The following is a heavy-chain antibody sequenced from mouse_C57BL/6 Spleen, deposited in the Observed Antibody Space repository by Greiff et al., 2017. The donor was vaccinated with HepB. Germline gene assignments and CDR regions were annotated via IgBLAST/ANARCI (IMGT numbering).Heavy chain of an antibody. D-gene: IGHD1-1*01. CDR3: TKEVYYHLYFDV. CDR1: GYTFTDYE. J-gene: IGHJ1*03. V-gene: IGHV1-15*01. CDR2: IDPETGGT. Sequence: VQLQQSGAELVRPGASVTLSCKASGYTFTDYEMHWVKQTPVHGLEWIGAIDPETGGTAYNQKFKGKAILTADKSSSTAYIELRSLTSEDSAVYYCTKEVYYHLYFDVWGTGTTVTVSS.